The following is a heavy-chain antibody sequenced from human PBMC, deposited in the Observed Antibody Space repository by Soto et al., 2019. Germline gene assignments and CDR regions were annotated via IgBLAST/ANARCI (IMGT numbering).Heavy chain of an antibody. CDR3: ARYSSSWYGISAFDI. CDR2: IIPLLDTT. D-gene: IGHD6-13*01. Sequence: ASVKVSCKTSGGTFSNDIITWVRQAPGQGLEWMGRIIPLLDTTNYAQKFQGRVTITADKSTSTVYMELSSLRSEDTAVYYCARYSSSWYGISAFDIWGQGAMVTVSS. V-gene: IGHV1-69*08. J-gene: IGHJ3*02. CDR1: GGTFSNDI.